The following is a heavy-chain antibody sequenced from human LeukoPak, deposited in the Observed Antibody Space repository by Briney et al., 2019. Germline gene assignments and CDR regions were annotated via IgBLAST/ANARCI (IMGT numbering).Heavy chain of an antibody. D-gene: IGHD2-2*01. CDR2: ISSSSTYT. CDR3: ARDLMSPSDPYCGTTSCYYFDY. J-gene: IGHJ4*02. V-gene: IGHV3-11*05. Sequence: GGSLRLSCAASGFTFSDYYMSWIRQAPGKGLEWISYISSSSTYTNYVDSVQGRFTVSRDNAKNSLYLQMHSLRAEDTAVYYCARDLMSPSDPYCGTTSCYYFDYWGQGTLVTVPS. CDR1: GFTFSDYY.